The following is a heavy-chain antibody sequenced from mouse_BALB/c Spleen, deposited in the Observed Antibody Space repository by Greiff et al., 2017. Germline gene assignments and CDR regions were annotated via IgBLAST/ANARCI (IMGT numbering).Heavy chain of an antibody. V-gene: IGHV1-54*01. CDR3: ARGNRYDEGAMDY. Sequence: QVQLQQSGAELVRPGTSVKVSCTASGYAFTNYLIEWVKQRPGQGLEWIGVINPGSGGTNYNEKFKGKATLTADKSSSTAYMQLSSLTSDDSAVYFCARGNRYDEGAMDYWGQGTSVTVSS. CDR1: GYAFTNYL. D-gene: IGHD2-14*01. J-gene: IGHJ4*01. CDR2: INPGSGGT.